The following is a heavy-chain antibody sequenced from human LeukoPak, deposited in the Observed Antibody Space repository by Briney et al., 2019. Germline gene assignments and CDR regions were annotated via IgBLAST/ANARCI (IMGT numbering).Heavy chain of an antibody. D-gene: IGHD3-10*01. J-gene: IGHJ4*02. CDR1: GFTVSSNY. CDR3: ARGGYYGSGSYSAEIDY. CDR2: IYSGGST. Sequence: GGSLRLACAASGFTVSSNYMSWVSQAPGKGLEWVSVIYSGGSTYYADSVKGRFTISRDNSKNTLYLQMNSLRAEDTAVYYCARGGYYGSGSYSAEIDYWGQGTLVTVSS. V-gene: IGHV3-53*01.